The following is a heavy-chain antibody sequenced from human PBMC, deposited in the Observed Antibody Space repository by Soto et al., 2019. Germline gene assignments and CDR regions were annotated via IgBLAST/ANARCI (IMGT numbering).Heavy chain of an antibody. D-gene: IGHD1-26*01. V-gene: IGHV4-31*03. CDR3: ARGILRPNHYMDV. J-gene: IGHJ6*03. Sequence: QVQLQESGPGLVKPSQTLSLTCIVSGDSISRGGYFWTWIRQHPGKGLEWIGYIYDSGSAFYIPSLKSRVTMSVDTSKNQFSLNLRSVTAAETPVFYCARGILRPNHYMDVWGKGTAVAVTS. CDR2: IYDSGSA. CDR1: GDSISRGGYF.